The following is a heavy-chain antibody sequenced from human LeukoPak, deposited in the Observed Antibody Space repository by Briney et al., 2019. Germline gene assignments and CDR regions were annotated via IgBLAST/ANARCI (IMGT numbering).Heavy chain of an antibody. J-gene: IGHJ4*02. Sequence: GGSLRLSCAASGFTFSKAWMTWVRQAPGKGLEWVGRIKSKTDGGTTDSAAPVKGRFTISRDDSKSTLYLQMNSLKTEDTAVYYCTTPLRGYGGLFDYWGQGTLVTVSS. CDR1: GFTFSKAW. D-gene: IGHD3-10*01. CDR2: IKSKTDGGTT. V-gene: IGHV3-15*01. CDR3: TTPLRGYGGLFDY.